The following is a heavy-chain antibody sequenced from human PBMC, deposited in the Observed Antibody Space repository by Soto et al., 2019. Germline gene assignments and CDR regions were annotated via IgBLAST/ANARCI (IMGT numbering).Heavy chain of an antibody. J-gene: IGHJ6*02. CDR2: IWYDGSNK. Sequence: QVQLVESGGGVVQPGRSLRLSCAASGFTFSSYGMHWVRQAPGKGLEWVAVIWYDGSNKYYADSVKGRFNISRDNSKNTLYLQMNSLRAEHTAVYYCERDTARAMVRIYYGMDVWGQGTTVTVSS. CDR3: ERDTARAMVRIYYGMDV. CDR1: GFTFSSYG. V-gene: IGHV3-33*01. D-gene: IGHD3-10*01.